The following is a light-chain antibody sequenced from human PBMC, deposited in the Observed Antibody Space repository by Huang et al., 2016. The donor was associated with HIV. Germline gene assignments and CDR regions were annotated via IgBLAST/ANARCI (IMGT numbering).Light chain of an antibody. CDR1: QSVSRN. J-gene: IGKJ2*01. CDR2: GAS. CDR3: QQYNNWPPMYT. V-gene: IGKV3-15*01. Sequence: EIVLTQSPATRSMSPGQRATLSCRASQSVSRNLAWFQQKPGQAPRPLIYGASTRATGIPARFSGSGSGTEFTLTISSLQSEDFAFYYCQQYNNWPPMYTFGQGTKLEV.